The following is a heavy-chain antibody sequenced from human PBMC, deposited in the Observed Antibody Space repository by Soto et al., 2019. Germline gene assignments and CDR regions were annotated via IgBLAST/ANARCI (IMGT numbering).Heavy chain of an antibody. CDR3: ARGSRGTDTGMVHSITYYYYYYIDV. Sequence: QVQLVQSGAEVKKPGSSVKVSCKASGGTFSSYTISWVRQAPGQGLEWMGRIIRILGIANYAQRFQGRVRLPADKSTSTAYSELSRLRAEDTAVYYCARGSRGTDTGMVHSITYYYYYYIDVWGKGATVTDSS. V-gene: IGHV1-69*02. D-gene: IGHD5-18*01. CDR1: GGTFSSYT. J-gene: IGHJ6*03. CDR2: IIRILGIA.